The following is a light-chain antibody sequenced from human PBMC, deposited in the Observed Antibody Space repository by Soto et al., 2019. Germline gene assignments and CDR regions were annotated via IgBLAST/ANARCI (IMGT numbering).Light chain of an antibody. CDR1: QGISSY. J-gene: IGKJ4*01. CDR2: AAS. V-gene: IGKV1-9*01. CDR3: QHLSSYPLI. Sequence: DIQLTQSPSFLSASVGDRVTITCRASQGISSYLAWYQQKPGRAPKLLIYAASTLQSGVPSRFSGSGSGTEFPLTSSGLQPEDFATYCCQHLSSYPLIFGGGTKVEIK.